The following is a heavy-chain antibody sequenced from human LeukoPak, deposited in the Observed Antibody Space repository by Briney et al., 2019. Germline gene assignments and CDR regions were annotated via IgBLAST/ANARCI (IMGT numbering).Heavy chain of an antibody. Sequence: ASVKVSCKASGYTFTKYVIHWVRQAPGQRPEWMGWINAGNGDTKYSQNFQDRVTITRDTSANTAYMELSSLTSEDTALYYCARDDCGDTCYPGGYWGQGTLVTVSS. CDR2: INAGNGDT. V-gene: IGHV1-3*01. D-gene: IGHD2-21*01. CDR1: GYTFTKYV. J-gene: IGHJ4*02. CDR3: ARDDCGDTCYPGGY.